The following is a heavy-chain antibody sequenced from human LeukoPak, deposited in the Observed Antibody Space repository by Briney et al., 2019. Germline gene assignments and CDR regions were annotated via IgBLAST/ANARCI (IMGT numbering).Heavy chain of an antibody. D-gene: IGHD3-22*01. CDR2: IYYSGST. Sequence: PSETLSLTCTVSGGSISSYYWSWIRQPPGKGLEWIGYIYYSGSTYYNPSLKSRVTISVDTSKNQFSLKLSSVTAADTAVYYCARSRSGYFDYWGQGTLVTVSS. CDR3: ARSRSGYFDY. V-gene: IGHV4-59*08. CDR1: GGSISSYY. J-gene: IGHJ4*02.